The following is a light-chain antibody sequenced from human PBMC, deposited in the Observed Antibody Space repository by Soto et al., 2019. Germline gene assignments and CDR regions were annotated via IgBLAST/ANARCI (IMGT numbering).Light chain of an antibody. J-gene: IGLJ2*01. V-gene: IGLV1-51*02. CDR2: EDN. CDR3: ATWDSSLRVVL. CDR1: SSNIGNNY. Sequence: QSVLTQPPSVSASPGQKVSISCSGSSSNIGNNYVAWYQQLPGTAPKLLIYEDNKRPSGIPDRFSGSKSGTSATLGITGLQTGDEADYFCATWDSSLRVVLFGGGTKLIVL.